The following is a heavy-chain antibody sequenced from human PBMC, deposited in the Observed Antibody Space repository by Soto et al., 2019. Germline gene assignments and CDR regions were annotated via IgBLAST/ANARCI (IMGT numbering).Heavy chain of an antibody. J-gene: IGHJ4*02. CDR1: GYTFTGYY. CDR2: INPNSGGT. CDR3: ARDGLCSSTSCYATLGY. Sequence: QVQLVQSGAEVKKPGASVKVSCKASGYTFTGYYMHWVRQAPGQGLEWMGWINPNSGGTNYAQKFQGWVTMTRDTSISTANMELGRLRSDDTAVYYCARDGLCSSTSCYATLGYWGQGTLVTVSS. D-gene: IGHD2-2*01. V-gene: IGHV1-2*04.